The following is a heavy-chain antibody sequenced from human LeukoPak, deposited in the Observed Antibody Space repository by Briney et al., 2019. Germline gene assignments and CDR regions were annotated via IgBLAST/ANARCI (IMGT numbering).Heavy chain of an antibody. V-gene: IGHV3-48*04. Sequence: GGSLRLSCEASGFTFSTYAINWVRQAPGKGPEWVSYISSSSNTIYYADSVKGRFTFSRDNAKNSLFLQMNSLGAEDTAVYYCARAPTIGTTAIFDYWGQGTLVTVSS. CDR3: ARAPTIGTTAIFDY. CDR2: ISSSSNTI. D-gene: IGHD5-24*01. CDR1: GFTFSTYA. J-gene: IGHJ4*02.